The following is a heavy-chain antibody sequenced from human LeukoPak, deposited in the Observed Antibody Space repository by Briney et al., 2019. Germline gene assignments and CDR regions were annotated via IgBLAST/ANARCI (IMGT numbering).Heavy chain of an antibody. CDR1: GFTFSSYW. CDR2: LSGSGGST. J-gene: IGHJ4*02. Sequence: GGSLRLSCAASGFTFSSYWMSWVRQAPGKGLEWVSGLSGSGGSTDYADSVKGRFTVSRDNSKNTLFLQTNSLRAEDTAIYYCAKERDYGPADYWGQGTLVTVPS. CDR3: AKERDYGPADY. D-gene: IGHD4/OR15-4a*01. V-gene: IGHV3-23*01.